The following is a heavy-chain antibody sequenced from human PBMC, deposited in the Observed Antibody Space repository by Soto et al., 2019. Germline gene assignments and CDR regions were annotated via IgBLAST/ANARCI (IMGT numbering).Heavy chain of an antibody. CDR1: GFTFSYYG. CDR3: ATEIEAAAIRLDFYYSGVDV. Sequence: QVQLVESGGGAVQPGRSLRLSCTGSGFTFSYYGIQWVRQAPGKGLEWVALISYDGSSEYYSDSVKDRFTISRDNCNNTLYREMNRVKPEDTAVYDCATEIEAAAIRLDFYYSGVDVWCQGTTFTLSS. D-gene: IGHD2-2*02. CDR2: ISYDGSSE. J-gene: IGHJ6*02. V-gene: IGHV3-30*03.